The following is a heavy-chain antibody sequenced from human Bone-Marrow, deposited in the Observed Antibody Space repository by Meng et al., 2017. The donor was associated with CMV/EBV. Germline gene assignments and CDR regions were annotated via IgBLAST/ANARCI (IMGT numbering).Heavy chain of an antibody. CDR1: GFTFSSYS. V-gene: IGHV3-21*01. Sequence: GESLKISCAASGFTFSSYSMNWVRQAPGKGLEWVSSISSSSYIYYADSVKGRFTISRDNAKNSLYLQMNSLRAEDTAVYYCARGSVLRFLEWPDSHVQFDYWGQGTLVTVSS. CDR3: ARGSVLRFLEWPDSHVQFDY. D-gene: IGHD3-3*01. CDR2: ISSSSYI. J-gene: IGHJ4*02.